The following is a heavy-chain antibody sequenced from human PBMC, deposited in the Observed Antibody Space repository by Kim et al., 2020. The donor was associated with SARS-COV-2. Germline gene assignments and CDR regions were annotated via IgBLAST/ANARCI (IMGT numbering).Heavy chain of an antibody. Sequence: GGSLRLSCAASGFTFSSYSMNWVRQAPGKGLEWVSFISSSRSYIYYADSVKGRFTTSRDNAKNSLYLQMNSLRAEDTAVYYCARAVHRSSWYRAFDIWG. CDR2: ISSSRSYI. D-gene: IGHD6-13*01. CDR1: GFTFSSYS. CDR3: ARAVHRSSWYRAFDI. J-gene: IGHJ3*02. V-gene: IGHV3-21*01.